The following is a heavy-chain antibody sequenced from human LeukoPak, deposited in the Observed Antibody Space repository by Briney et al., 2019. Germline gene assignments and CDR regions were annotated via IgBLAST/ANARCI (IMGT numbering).Heavy chain of an antibody. CDR3: ARHRSGGSQDDAFDI. CDR2: ISSSSSYI. D-gene: IGHD2-15*01. V-gene: IGHV3-21*01. CDR1: GFTFSSYS. Sequence: GGSLRLSCAASGFTFSSYSMNWVRQAPGKGLEWVSSISSSSSYIYYADSVKGRFTISRDNAKNSLYLQMNSLRAEDTAVYYCARHRSGGSQDDAFDIWGQGTMVTVSS. J-gene: IGHJ3*02.